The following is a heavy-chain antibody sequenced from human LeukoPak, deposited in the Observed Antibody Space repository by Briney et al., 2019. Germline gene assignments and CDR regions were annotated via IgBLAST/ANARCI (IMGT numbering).Heavy chain of an antibody. J-gene: IGHJ4*02. CDR2: IYYSGNT. Sequence: PSETLSLTCSVSGDSINFSSYYWSWIRQPPGKELEWIGSIYYSGNTYYNPSLKSRVTISVDTSKNQFSLKLSSVTAADTAVYYCARRDDIYDYWGQGTLVTVSS. CDR3: ARRDDIYDY. CDR1: GDSINFSSYY. D-gene: IGHD3-9*01. V-gene: IGHV4-39*01.